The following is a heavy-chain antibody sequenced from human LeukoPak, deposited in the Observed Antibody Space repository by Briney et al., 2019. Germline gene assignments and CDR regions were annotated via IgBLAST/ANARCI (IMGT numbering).Heavy chain of an antibody. CDR1: GFTFSSYE. D-gene: IGHD3-22*01. CDR2: ISSSGSTI. V-gene: IGHV3-48*03. CDR3: AKRKSGSNDSSGLDYYYYYMDV. Sequence: GGSLRLSCAASGFTFSSYEMNWVRQAPGKGLEWVSYISSSGSTIYYADSVKGRFTISRDNSKNTLYLQMNSLRAEDTAVYYCAKRKSGSNDSSGLDYYYYYMDVWGKGTTVTISS. J-gene: IGHJ6*03.